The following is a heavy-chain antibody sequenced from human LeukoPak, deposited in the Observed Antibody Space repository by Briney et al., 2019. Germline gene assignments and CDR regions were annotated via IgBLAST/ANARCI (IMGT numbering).Heavy chain of an antibody. J-gene: IGHJ3*02. CDR3: ARFKYYYDSSGYYRRSAFDI. CDR2: MNPNSGNT. Sequence: ASVKGSCKASGYTFTCYDINWVRQATGQGLEWMGWMNPNSGNTGYAQKFQGRVTMTRNTSISTAYMELSSLRSEDTAVYYCARFKYYYDSSGYYRRSAFDIWGQGTMVTVSS. D-gene: IGHD3-22*01. CDR1: GYTFTCYD. V-gene: IGHV1-8*01.